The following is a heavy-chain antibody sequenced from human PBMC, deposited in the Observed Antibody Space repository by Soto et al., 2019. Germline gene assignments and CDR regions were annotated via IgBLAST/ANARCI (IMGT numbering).Heavy chain of an antibody. D-gene: IGHD1-26*01. CDR3: ARDIGMGYYFDY. Sequence: SDTLSLTCTVSSESIITYYWSWIRQPPGKGLEWIGYIYFSGGTNYNPSLKSRVTISIDTSKKQFSLNLSSVTAADTAVYYCARDIGMGYYFDYWGQGALVTVS. J-gene: IGHJ4*02. CDR1: SESIITYY. CDR2: IYFSGGT. V-gene: IGHV4-59*01.